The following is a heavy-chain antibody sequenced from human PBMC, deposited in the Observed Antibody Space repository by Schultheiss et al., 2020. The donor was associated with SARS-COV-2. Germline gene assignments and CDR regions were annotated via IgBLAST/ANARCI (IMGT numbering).Heavy chain of an antibody. D-gene: IGHD2-2*01. Sequence: GGSLRLSCAASGFTFSNAWMSWVRQAPGKGLEWVGRIKSKTDGGTTDYAAPVKGRFTISRDDSKNTLYLQMNSLKTEDTAVYYCTTVAGYCSSTSCYFSSISSDDYAFDIWGQGTMVTVSS. V-gene: IGHV3-15*01. CDR1: GFTFSNAW. J-gene: IGHJ3*02. CDR2: IKSKTDGGTT. CDR3: TTVAGYCSSTSCYFSSISSDDYAFDI.